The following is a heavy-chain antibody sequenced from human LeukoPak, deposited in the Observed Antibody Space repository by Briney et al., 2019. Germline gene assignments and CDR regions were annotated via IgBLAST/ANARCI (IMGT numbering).Heavy chain of an antibody. CDR1: GYIFASYG. CDR2: ISAYNGDT. CDR3: ARDTALTITPGGPDY. Sequence: ASVKVSCKASGYIFASYGISWVRQAPGQGLEWLGWISAYNGDTKYAQHLQGKVTLTTDTSTGTAYMELRSLTADDTALYYCARDTALTITPGGPDYWGRGTLITVSS. J-gene: IGHJ4*02. V-gene: IGHV1-18*01. D-gene: IGHD2-8*02.